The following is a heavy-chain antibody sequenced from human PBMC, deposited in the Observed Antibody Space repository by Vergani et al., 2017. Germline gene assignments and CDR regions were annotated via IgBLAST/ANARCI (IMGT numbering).Heavy chain of an antibody. J-gene: IGHJ4*02. Sequence: VQLVESGGGLVKPGGSLRLSCAASGFTFSDFSMSWVRQAPGKGLEWVAFIGSSGPYINYADSVKGRFIISRDNTNNSLFLQLRSLRAEDAAVYYCARDESAGDLELPAFWGQGTLVSVSS. CDR2: IGSSGPYI. CDR1: GFTFSDFS. V-gene: IGHV3-21*06. CDR3: ARDESAGDLELPAF. D-gene: IGHD1-7*01.